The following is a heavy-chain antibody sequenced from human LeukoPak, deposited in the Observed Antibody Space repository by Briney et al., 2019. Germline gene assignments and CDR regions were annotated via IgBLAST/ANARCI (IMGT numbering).Heavy chain of an antibody. V-gene: IGHV3-30*02. J-gene: IGHJ5*02. CDR1: GFTFSSYG. Sequence: GGSLRLSCAASGFTFSSYGVHWVRQAPGKALEWVAFIRYDGSNKYYADSVKGRFTISRDNSKNTLYLQMNSLRAEDTAVYYCAKDSSLTGYYNDGWFDPWGQGTLVTVSS. D-gene: IGHD3-9*01. CDR3: AKDSSLTGYYNDGWFDP. CDR2: IRYDGSNK.